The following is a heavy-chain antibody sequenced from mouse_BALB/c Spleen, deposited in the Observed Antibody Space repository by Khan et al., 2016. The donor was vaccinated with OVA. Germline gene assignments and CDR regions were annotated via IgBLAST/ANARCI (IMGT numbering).Heavy chain of an antibody. Sequence: EVELVESGGGLVQPGGSRKLSCAASGFSFSSFGMHWVRQAPEKGLEWVAYISSDSNTIYYVDTVKGRFTISRDNPKNTLFLQMNSLRSEDTAMYYCARADWAWFAYWGQGTLVTVSA. CDR3: ARADWAWFAY. J-gene: IGHJ3*01. D-gene: IGHD4-1*01. CDR1: GFSFSSFG. CDR2: ISSDSNTI. V-gene: IGHV5-17*02.